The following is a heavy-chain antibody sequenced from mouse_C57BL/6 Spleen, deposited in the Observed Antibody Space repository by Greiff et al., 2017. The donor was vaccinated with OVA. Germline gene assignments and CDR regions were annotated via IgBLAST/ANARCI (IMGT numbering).Heavy chain of an antibody. D-gene: IGHD1-1*01. V-gene: IGHV1-82*01. J-gene: IGHJ3*01. CDR2: IYPGDGDT. CDR3: ARSNYYGSSYQFAY. Sequence: VQLQQSGPELVKPGASVKISCKASGYAFSSSWMNWVKQRPGKGLEWIGRIYPGDGDTNYNGKFKGKATLTADKSSSTAYMQLSSLTSEDSAVDFCARSNYYGSSYQFAYWGQGTLVTVSA. CDR1: GYAFSSSW.